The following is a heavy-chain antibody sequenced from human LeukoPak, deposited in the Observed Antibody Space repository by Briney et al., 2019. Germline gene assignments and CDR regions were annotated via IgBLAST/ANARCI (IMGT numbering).Heavy chain of an antibody. CDR2: MYHSGST. V-gene: IGHV4-38-2*02. D-gene: IGHD3-10*01. CDR3: ARGPNIWFGTDYFDY. J-gene: IGHJ4*02. Sequence: PSETLSLTCTVSNYSISTDYYWGWIRQPPGKGLEWIGTMYHSGSTYYNPSLKSRVTISVDTSKNQFSLKLSSVTAADTAVYYCARGPNIWFGTDYFDYWGQGTLVTVSS. CDR1: NYSISTDYY.